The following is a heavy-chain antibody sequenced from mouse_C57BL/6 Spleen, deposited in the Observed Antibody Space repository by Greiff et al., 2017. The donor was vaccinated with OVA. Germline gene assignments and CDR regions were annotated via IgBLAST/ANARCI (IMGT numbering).Heavy chain of an antibody. CDR1: GFTFSDYY. CDR3: ARDYSTSLVITTEDFDY. CDR2: INYDGSST. D-gene: IGHD1-1*01. Sequence: DVQLVESEGGLVQPGSSLKLSCTASGFTFSDYYMAWVRQVPEQGLEWVATINYDGSSTYYPDSLKSRFIISKYTSTNILYLQMSSPKSEDTATYYCARDYSTSLVITTEDFDYWGQGTTLTVSS. V-gene: IGHV5-16*01. J-gene: IGHJ2*01.